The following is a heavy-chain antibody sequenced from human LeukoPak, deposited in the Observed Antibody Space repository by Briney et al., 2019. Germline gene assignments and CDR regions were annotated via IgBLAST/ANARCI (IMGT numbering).Heavy chain of an antibody. D-gene: IGHD2-21*01. J-gene: IGHJ4*02. CDR3: ARKGYWAAFDY. CDR1: GGSFSGYY. V-gene: IGHV4-34*01. Sequence: SETLSLTCAVYGGSFSGYYWSWIRQPPGKGLEWIGEINHSGSTNYNPSLKSRVTISVDTSKNQFSLKLCSVTAADTAVYYCARKGYWAAFDYWGQGTLVTVSS. CDR2: INHSGST.